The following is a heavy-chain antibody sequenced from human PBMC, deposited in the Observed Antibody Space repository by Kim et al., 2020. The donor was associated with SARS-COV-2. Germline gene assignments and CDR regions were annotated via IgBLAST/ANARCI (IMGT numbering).Heavy chain of an antibody. CDR1: GGSISSGGYS. V-gene: IGHV4-30-2*01. D-gene: IGHD3-10*01. J-gene: IGHJ6*02. CDR3: ARGYGSGSPYGMDV. Sequence: SETLSLTCAVSGGSISSGGYSWSWIRQPPGKGLEWIGYIYYSGSTYYNPSLKSRVTISVDRSKNQFSLKLSSVTAADTAGYYCARGYGSGSPYGMDVWGQGTPVTVSS. CDR2: IYYSGST.